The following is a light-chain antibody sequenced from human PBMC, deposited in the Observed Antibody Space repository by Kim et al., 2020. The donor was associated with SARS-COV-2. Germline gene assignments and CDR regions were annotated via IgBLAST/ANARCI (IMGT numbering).Light chain of an antibody. CDR2: GAS. Sequence: VSPGERATVSCRASQSVSNNLAWYQQHPGQPPRLLIYGASTRASGIPARFSGSGSGTEFTLTIDSLQSEDFAAYYCQQYDHWPPWTFGQGTKLEI. CDR3: QQYDHWPPWT. CDR1: QSVSNN. J-gene: IGKJ1*01. V-gene: IGKV3D-15*01.